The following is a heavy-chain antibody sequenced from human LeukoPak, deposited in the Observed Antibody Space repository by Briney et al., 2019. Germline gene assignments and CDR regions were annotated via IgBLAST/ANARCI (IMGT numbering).Heavy chain of an antibody. J-gene: IGHJ3*02. V-gene: IGHV1-18*04. D-gene: IGHD2-2*01. CDR3: ARDWYCTSTGCHDTFDI. Sequence: ASVKVSCKASGYTFTLYYMHWVRQAPGQGLEWMGWISTNTGDTSYSQNFQGRVTLTTDTSTTTVYMELRSLRSDDTAVYYCARDWYCTSTGCHDTFDIWGQGTMVTVSS. CDR2: ISTNTGDT. CDR1: GYTFTLYY.